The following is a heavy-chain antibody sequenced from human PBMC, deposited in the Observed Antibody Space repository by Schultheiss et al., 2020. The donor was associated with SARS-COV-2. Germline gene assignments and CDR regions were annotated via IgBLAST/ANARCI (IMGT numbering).Heavy chain of an antibody. CDR1: GGSISSGGYY. CDR3: ASWSGYCSSTSCYDPVDY. V-gene: IGHV4-31*03. CDR2: IYYSGST. D-gene: IGHD2-2*03. J-gene: IGHJ4*02. Sequence: SETLSLTCTVSGGSISSGGYYWSWIRQHPGKGLEWIGYIYYSGSTYYNPSLKSRVTISVDTSKNQFSLKLSSVTAADTAVYYCASWSGYCSSTSCYDPVDYWGQGTLVTVSS.